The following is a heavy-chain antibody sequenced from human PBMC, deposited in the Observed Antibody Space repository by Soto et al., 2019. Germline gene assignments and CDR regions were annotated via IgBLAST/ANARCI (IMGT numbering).Heavy chain of an antibody. CDR1: GFTFSSYW. CDR2: IKEDGTER. D-gene: IGHD1-26*01. Sequence: QPGGSLRLSCVASGFTFSSYWMAWVRQAPGKGLEWVANIKEDGTERYYADSVKGRFTISRDNAKNSLYLQMNSLTAEDTAMYYCAGRIFDIWGQGTMVTVSS. V-gene: IGHV3-7*01. J-gene: IGHJ3*02. CDR3: AGRIFDI.